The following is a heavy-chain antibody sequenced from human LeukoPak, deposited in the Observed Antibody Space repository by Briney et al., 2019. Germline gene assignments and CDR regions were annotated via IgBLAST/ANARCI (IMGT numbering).Heavy chain of an antibody. CDR2: ISYDGSNK. V-gene: IGHV3-30-3*01. CDR1: GFTFSSYA. D-gene: IGHD5-18*01. Sequence: GRSLRLSCAASGFTFSSYAMHWVRQAPGKGLEWVAVISYDGSNKYYADSVKGRFTISRDNSKNTLYLQMNSLRAEDTAVYYCARNLDRGYSYGNDYWGQGTLITVSS. CDR3: ARNLDRGYSYGNDY. J-gene: IGHJ4*02.